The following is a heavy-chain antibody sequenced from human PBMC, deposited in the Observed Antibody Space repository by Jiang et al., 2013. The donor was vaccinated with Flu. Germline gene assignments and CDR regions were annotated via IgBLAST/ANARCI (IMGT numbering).Heavy chain of an antibody. J-gene: IGHJ6*02. D-gene: IGHD3-9*01. V-gene: IGHV1-58*01. Sequence: QARGQRLEWIGWIVVGSGNTNYAQKFQERVTITRDMSTSTAYMELSSLRSEDTAVYYCAAGAPQGPKAWYYDILTGYYKPSGGYGMDVWGQGP. CDR3: AAGAPQGPKAWYYDILTGYYKPSGGYGMDV. CDR2: IVVGSGNT.